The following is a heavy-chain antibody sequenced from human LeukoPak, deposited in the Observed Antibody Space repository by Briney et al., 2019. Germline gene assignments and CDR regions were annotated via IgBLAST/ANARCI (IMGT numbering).Heavy chain of an antibody. CDR1: GFTFSGYW. J-gene: IGHJ3*01. CDR3: ARGVYAFDV. V-gene: IGHV3-7*01. CDR2: MNEGGSEI. Sequence: PGGSLRLSCAASGFTFSGYWMTWVRQAPGTGLEWVTYMNEGGSEIYYLDSVKGRFTISRDNGKNSLYLQMNSLRVEDMAVYYCARGVYAFDVWGQGTMVTVSS. D-gene: IGHD6-6*01.